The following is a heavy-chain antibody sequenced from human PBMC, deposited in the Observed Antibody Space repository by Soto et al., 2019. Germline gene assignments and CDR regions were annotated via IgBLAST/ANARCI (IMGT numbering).Heavy chain of an antibody. Sequence: QVQLQESGPGLVRPSQTLSLTCSVSGASIHNGGYFWSWIRQSPRKGLEWIGNIHNSGSTYNNPSLGRRVIITADTARNQYYLSLTPVSAAAAAKYYSARGTTTEKVDSWGQGILVTVSS. CDR3: ARGTTTEKVDS. D-gene: IGHD4-17*01. V-gene: IGHV4-30-4*01. CDR1: GASIHNGGYF. CDR2: IHNSGST. J-gene: IGHJ4*02.